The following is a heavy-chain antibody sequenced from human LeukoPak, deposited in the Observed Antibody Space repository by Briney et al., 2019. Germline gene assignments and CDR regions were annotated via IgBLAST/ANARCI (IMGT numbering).Heavy chain of an antibody. V-gene: IGHV3-23*01. CDR3: AKDVGKWESLHFFDY. CDR2: ISGSGAST. D-gene: IGHD1-26*01. Sequence: GGSLRLSCLTSGFTFSTDAMSWVRQAPGEGLEWISGISGSGASTYYADSVTGRFTISRDNSRNTLYLQMNSLRGDDTAVYYCAKDVGKWESLHFFDYWGQGTLVTVSS. J-gene: IGHJ4*02. CDR1: GFTFSTDA.